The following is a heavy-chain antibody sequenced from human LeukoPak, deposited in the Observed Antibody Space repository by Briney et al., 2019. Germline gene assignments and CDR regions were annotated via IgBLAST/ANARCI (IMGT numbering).Heavy chain of an antibody. CDR3: ARAGRYDILTGYYVSMGTYYYYYYMDV. CDR2: IKQDGSEK. J-gene: IGHJ6*03. D-gene: IGHD3-9*01. Sequence: GGSLRLSCAASGFTCSTYRMSWVRQAPGKGLEWVANIKQDGSEKHYVDSVKGRFTISRDNAKNSLYLQMSSLRAEDTAVYYCARAGRYDILTGYYVSMGTYYYYYYMDVWGKGTTVTVSS. V-gene: IGHV3-7*01. CDR1: GFTCSTYR.